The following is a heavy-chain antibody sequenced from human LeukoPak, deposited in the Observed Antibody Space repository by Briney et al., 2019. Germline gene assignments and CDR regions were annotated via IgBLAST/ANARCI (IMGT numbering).Heavy chain of an antibody. J-gene: IGHJ4*02. D-gene: IGHD3-16*01. V-gene: IGHV3-48*04. CDR2: ISPTGSTM. CDR3: VRGGGRIIETGGDS. Sequence: GRSLRLSCAASEFTFSTYAMNWVRQAPGKGLEWVAYISPTGSTMFYADSVKGRFTISRDNADNSLYLQMNSLRVEDTAMYYCVRGGGRIIETGGDSWGQGTLVTVSS. CDR1: EFTFSTYA.